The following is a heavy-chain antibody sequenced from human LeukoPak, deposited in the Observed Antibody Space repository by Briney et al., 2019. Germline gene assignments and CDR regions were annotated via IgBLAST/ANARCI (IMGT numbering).Heavy chain of an antibody. D-gene: IGHD3-9*01. J-gene: IGHJ6*03. V-gene: IGHV4-30-4*08. CDR2: IYYSGST. CDR3: ARQXPSFFDWLAPVYYYXMDX. Sequence: SQTLSLTCTVSGGSISSGDYYWSWIRQPPGKGLEWIGYIYYSGSTYYNPSLKSRVTISVDTSKNQFSLKLSSVTAADTAVYYCARQXPSFFDWLAPVYYYXMDXWGKXXXVT. CDR1: GGSISSGDYY.